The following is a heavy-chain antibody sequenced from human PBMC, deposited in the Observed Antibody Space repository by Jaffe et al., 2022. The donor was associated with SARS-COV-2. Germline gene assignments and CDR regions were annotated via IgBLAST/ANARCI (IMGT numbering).Heavy chain of an antibody. D-gene: IGHD6-19*01. CDR3: ARQSIAVAGTPFDY. Sequence: QLQLQESGPGLVKPSETLSLTCTVSGGSISSSSYYWGWIRQPPGKGLEWIGSIYYSGSTYYNPSLKSRVTISVDTSKNQFSLKLSSVTAADTAVYYCARQSIAVAGTPFDYWGQGTLVTVSS. J-gene: IGHJ4*02. CDR2: IYYSGST. V-gene: IGHV4-39*01. CDR1: GGSISSSSYY.